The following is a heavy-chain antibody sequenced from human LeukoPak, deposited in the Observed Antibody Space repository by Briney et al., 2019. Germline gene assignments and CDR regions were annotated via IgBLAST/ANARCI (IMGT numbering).Heavy chain of an antibody. J-gene: IGHJ4*02. V-gene: IGHV3-23*01. D-gene: IGHD4-17*01. CDR1: GFIFTTSA. CDR3: ANEIRPNDY. Sequence: GGSLRLSCAASGFIFTTSAMSWVRQAPGRGLEWVSGVSGRGDVTYYADSVKGRFTVSRDNSKNTLYLQMKSLRDDDTAIYYCANEIRPNDYWGQGTLVTVSS. CDR2: VSGRGDVT.